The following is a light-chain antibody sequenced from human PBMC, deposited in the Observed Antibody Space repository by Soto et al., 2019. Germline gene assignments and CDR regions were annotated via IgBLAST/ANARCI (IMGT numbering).Light chain of an antibody. CDR3: QQYNNWPPDRT. CDR2: GAS. CDR1: QSVGSN. Sequence: EIVMTQSPDTLSVSPGERATLSCRASQSVGSNLAWYQQRPGQAPRLLINGASTRATGVPARFSGSGSGTEFTLTISSLQSEDFGIYFCQQYNNWPPDRTFGQGSKVEIK. V-gene: IGKV3-15*01. J-gene: IGKJ1*01.